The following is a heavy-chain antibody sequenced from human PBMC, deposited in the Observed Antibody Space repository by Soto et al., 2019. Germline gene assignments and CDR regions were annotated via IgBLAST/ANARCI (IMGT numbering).Heavy chain of an antibody. CDR3: ATADGGYSSGGGFDY. D-gene: IGHD3-22*01. J-gene: IGHJ4*02. Sequence: ASVKVSCKVSGYTLTELSMHWVRQAPGKGLEWMGGFDPEDGETIYAQKFQGRVTMTEDTSTDTAYMELSSLRSEDTAGYYCATADGGYSSGGGFDYWGQGTLVTVSS. V-gene: IGHV1-24*01. CDR2: FDPEDGET. CDR1: GYTLTELS.